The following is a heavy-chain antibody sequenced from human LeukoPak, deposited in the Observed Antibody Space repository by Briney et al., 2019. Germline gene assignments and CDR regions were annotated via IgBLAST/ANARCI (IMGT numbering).Heavy chain of an antibody. Sequence: GGSLRLSCAASGFTFSSYAMSWVRQAPGKGLEWVSIISASGGSTYYADSVKGRFTISRDKSRNYLQMNSLRGDDTAIYYCAKDVRVGEYYGSGSYFDYWGQGTLVTVSS. CDR2: ISASGGST. CDR1: GFTFSSYA. CDR3: AKDVRVGEYYGSGSYFDY. D-gene: IGHD3-10*01. J-gene: IGHJ4*02. V-gene: IGHV3-23*01.